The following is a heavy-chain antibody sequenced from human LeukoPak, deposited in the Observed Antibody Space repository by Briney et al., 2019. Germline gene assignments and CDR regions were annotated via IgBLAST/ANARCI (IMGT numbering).Heavy chain of an antibody. CDR1: GYTFSDYY. J-gene: IGHJ5*02. Sequence: GASVKVSCKASGYTFSDYYLHWVRQAPGQGLEWMGWINPNSGGTSYGLKFQGRVTMTRDTSISTAYMELSRLRSDDTAVYYCARSTVVVIDWFDTWGQGTLVTVSS. V-gene: IGHV1-2*02. CDR2: INPNSGGT. CDR3: ARSTVVVIDWFDT. D-gene: IGHD2-21*01.